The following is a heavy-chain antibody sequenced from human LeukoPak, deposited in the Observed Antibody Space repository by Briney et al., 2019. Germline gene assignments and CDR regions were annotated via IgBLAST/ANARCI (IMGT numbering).Heavy chain of an antibody. V-gene: IGHV3-30-3*01. Sequence: GGSLRLSCAASGFTFSSYAMHLVRQAPGKGLEWVAVISYDGSNKYYADSVKGRFTISRDNSKNTLYLQMNSLRAEDTAVYYCARAHNWDAFDIWGQGTMVTVSS. J-gene: IGHJ3*02. CDR1: GFTFSSYA. CDR2: ISYDGSNK. CDR3: ARAHNWDAFDI.